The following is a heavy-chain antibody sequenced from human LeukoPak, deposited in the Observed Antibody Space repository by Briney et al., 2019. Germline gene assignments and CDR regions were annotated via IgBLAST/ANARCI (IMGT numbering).Heavy chain of an antibody. D-gene: IGHD3-3*01. CDR1: GYTFTSYD. CDR3: ARTGGDFWSGYSPSAFDI. V-gene: IGHV1-8*01. Sequence: ASVKVSRKASGYTFTSYDINWVRQATGQGLEWMGWMNPNSGNTGYAQKFQGRVTMTRNTSISTAYMELSSLRSEDTAVYYCARTGGDFWSGYSPSAFDIWGQGTMVTVSS. CDR2: MNPNSGNT. J-gene: IGHJ3*02.